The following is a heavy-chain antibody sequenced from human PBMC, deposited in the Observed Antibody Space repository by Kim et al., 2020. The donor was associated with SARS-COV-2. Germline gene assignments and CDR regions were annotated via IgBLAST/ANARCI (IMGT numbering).Heavy chain of an antibody. D-gene: IGHD2-21*02. CDR1: GGSISSSSYY. CDR3: VSLVGELWLWHIVVVTAIQYYFDY. J-gene: IGHJ4*02. V-gene: IGHV4-39*01. Sequence: SETLSLTCTVSGGSISSSSYYWGWIRQPPGKGLEWIGSIYYSGSTYYNPSLKSRVTISVDTSKNQFSLKLSSVTAADTAVYYCVSLVGELWLWHIVVVTAIQYYFDYWGQGTLVTVSS. CDR2: IYYSGST.